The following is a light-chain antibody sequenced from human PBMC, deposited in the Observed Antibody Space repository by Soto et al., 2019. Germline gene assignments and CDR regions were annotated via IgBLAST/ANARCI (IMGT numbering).Light chain of an antibody. Sequence: DIQMTQSPTSLSASVGDRVTITCRASQGIRNFVACYQQKPGKAPKLLIYAASTLQSGVPSRFSGSGSGTDCTLTINSLQPEDVETYSCQKYSSVPVFGPGTKVEIK. CDR3: QKYSSVPV. V-gene: IGKV1-27*01. CDR1: QGIRNF. J-gene: IGKJ3*01. CDR2: AAS.